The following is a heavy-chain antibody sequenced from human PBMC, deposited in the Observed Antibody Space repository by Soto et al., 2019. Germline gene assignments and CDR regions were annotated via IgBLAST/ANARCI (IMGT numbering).Heavy chain of an antibody. D-gene: IGHD3-22*01. V-gene: IGHV3-30*18. CDR2: ISYDGSNK. CDR1: GFTFSSYG. CDR3: AKGITYYYDSSGYYSVDY. Sequence: QVQLVESGGGVVQPGRSLRLSCAASGFTFSSYGMHWVRQAPGKGLEWVAVISYDGSNKYYADSVKGRFTISRDNSKNTLYLQMNSLRAEDTAVYYCAKGITYYYDSSGYYSVDYWGQGTLVTVSS. J-gene: IGHJ4*02.